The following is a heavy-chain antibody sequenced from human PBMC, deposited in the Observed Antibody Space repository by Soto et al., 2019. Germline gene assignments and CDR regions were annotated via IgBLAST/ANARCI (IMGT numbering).Heavy chain of an antibody. J-gene: IGHJ5*02. CDR2: INHSGST. V-gene: IGHV4-34*01. CDR3: ARERTYLSSWYRWFDP. CDR1: GGSFSGYY. D-gene: IGHD6-13*01. Sequence: PSETLSLTCAVYGGSFSGYYWSWIRQPPGKGLEWIGEINHSGSTNYNPSLKSRVTISVDTSKNQFSLKLSSVTAADTAVHYCARERTYLSSWYRWFDPWGQGTLVTVSS.